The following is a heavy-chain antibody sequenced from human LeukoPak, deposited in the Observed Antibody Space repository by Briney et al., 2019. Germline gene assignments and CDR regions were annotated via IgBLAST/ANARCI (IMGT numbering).Heavy chain of an antibody. CDR1: GFSFSSYA. CDR3: EKGAVATNAGVSFGL. Sequence: GGSLRLSCAASGFSFSSYAMSWVRQAPGEGLDWVSTISGSGGTTYYADSVKGRFTISRDNFKNTLYLQMNSLTAGDTAVYYCEKGAVATNAGVSFGLWGRGTLVTVSS. V-gene: IGHV3-23*01. CDR2: ISGSGGTT. J-gene: IGHJ2*01. D-gene: IGHD2-15*01.